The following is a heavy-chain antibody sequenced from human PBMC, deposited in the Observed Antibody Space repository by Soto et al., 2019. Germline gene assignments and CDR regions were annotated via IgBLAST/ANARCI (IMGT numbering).Heavy chain of an antibody. Sequence: PAGSLRLSCAASGFTFDDYAMHWVLQAPGKGLEWVSGISWNSGSIAYADSVKSRITINPDTSKNQFSLQLNSVTPEDTAVYYCARDPGIIAAAGLFDCWGQGTLVTVSS. J-gene: IGHJ4*02. CDR1: GFTFDDYA. CDR3: ARDPGIIAAAGLFDC. V-gene: IGHV3-9*01. D-gene: IGHD6-13*01. CDR2: ISWNSGSI.